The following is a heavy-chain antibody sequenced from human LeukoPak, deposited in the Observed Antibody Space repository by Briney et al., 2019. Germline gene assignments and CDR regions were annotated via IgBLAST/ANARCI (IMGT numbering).Heavy chain of an antibody. D-gene: IGHD3-22*01. CDR1: GGSISSNYW. J-gene: IGHJ4*02. CDR2: IFHSGSI. Sequence: TETLSLTCAVSGGSISSNYWWSWVRQPPGKGLEWIGEIFHSGSINYKPSLKSRVTISIDKSKNQFSLKVTSVTAADTAVYYCARVRLGESSGYSLDYWGQGTLVTVSS. CDR3: ARVRLGESSGYSLDY. V-gene: IGHV4-4*02.